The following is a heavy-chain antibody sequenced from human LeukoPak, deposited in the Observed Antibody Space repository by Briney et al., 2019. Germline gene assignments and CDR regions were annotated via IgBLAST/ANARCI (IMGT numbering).Heavy chain of an antibody. CDR2: IKQDGSVK. D-gene: IGHD3-10*01. Sequence: HTGGSLLLSCAASGFTFSNYWMTWVRQAPGKGLEWVANIKQDGSVKSYEDSVKGRFTIARDNAKNSLWLQMNSLRAEDAAVYYCAREEVSVRGFLHYSYSYYIDVWGSGTTVTVSS. J-gene: IGHJ6*03. CDR3: AREEVSVRGFLHYSYSYYIDV. CDR1: GFTFSNYW. V-gene: IGHV3-7*01.